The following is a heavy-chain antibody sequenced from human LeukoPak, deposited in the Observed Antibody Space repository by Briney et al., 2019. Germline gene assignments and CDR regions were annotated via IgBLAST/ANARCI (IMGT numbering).Heavy chain of an antibody. Sequence: PGGSLRLSRAASGFTFSTYAMHWVRQAPGKGLEYVSAISSNGDSTYYANSVKGRFTISRDNSKNTLYLQMGSLRAEDMAVYYCARGRIAAAAAFDYWGQGTLATVSS. D-gene: IGHD6-13*01. V-gene: IGHV3-64*01. CDR1: GFTFSTYA. CDR2: ISSNGDST. J-gene: IGHJ4*02. CDR3: ARGRIAAAAAFDY.